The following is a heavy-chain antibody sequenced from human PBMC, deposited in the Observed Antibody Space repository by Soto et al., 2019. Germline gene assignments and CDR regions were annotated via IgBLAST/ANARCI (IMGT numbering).Heavy chain of an antibody. Sequence: QVQLVQSGGEVRKPGASVKVSCKATGYTFTSFGISWVRQAPGQGLEWMGWISAYNGNTNYAQKLQGRVTMTTDTSTSTAYMELRSLTSDDTAVYYCARDRSMYYGMDVWGQGTTVTVSS. CDR2: ISAYNGNT. CDR3: ARDRSMYYGMDV. V-gene: IGHV1-18*01. J-gene: IGHJ6*02. D-gene: IGHD2-8*01. CDR1: GYTFTSFG.